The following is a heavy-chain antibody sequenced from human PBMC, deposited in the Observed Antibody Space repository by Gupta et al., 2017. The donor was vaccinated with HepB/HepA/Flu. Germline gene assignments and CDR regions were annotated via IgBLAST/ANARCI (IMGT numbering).Heavy chain of an antibody. J-gene: IGHJ4*02. CDR1: GFTFSSYG. V-gene: IGHV3-30*18. Sequence: QVQLVESGGGVVQPGRSLRLSCAASGFTFSSYGMHWVRQAPGKGLEWVAVISYDGSNKYYADSVKGRFTISRDNSKNTLFLQMNSLRAEDTAVYYCAKDRMIVNYFDYWGQGTLVTVSS. CDR2: ISYDGSNK. D-gene: IGHD3-22*01. CDR3: AKDRMIVNYFDY.